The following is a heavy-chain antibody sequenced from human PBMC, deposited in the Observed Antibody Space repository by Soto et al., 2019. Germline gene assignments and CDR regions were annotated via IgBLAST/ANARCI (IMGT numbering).Heavy chain of an antibody. D-gene: IGHD4-17*01. CDR2: IIPIFGTA. CDR3: ARSITTVKRIFAY. J-gene: IGHJ4*02. V-gene: IGHV1-69*06. Sequence: QVQLVQSGAEVKKPGSSVKVSCKASGGNFSSYAISWVRHASGHWLDRMGGIIPIFGTANYAQKFQGRVTITAYKSTSTGYMELSSLRSEDTAVYDCARSITTVKRIFAYWGQETLVTVSS. CDR1: GGNFSSYA.